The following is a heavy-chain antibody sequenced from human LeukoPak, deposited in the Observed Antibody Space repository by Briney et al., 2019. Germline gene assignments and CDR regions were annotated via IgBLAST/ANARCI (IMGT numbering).Heavy chain of an antibody. V-gene: IGHV3-21*01. CDR3: ARGGSDILTQHDY. D-gene: IGHD3-9*01. Sequence: GGSLRLSCAASGFTFSSYSMNWVRPAPGKGLEWVSSISSSSRYIYYADSVKGRFTISRDNAKNSLYLQMNSLRAEDTAVYYCARGGSDILTQHDYWGQGTLVTVSS. J-gene: IGHJ4*02. CDR1: GFTFSSYS. CDR2: ISSSSRYI.